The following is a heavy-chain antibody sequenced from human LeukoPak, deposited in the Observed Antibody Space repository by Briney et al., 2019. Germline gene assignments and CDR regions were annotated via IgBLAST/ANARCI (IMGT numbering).Heavy chain of an antibody. CDR3: ARGSTTVIFLGYYGMDV. CDR2: ISAYNGNT. Sequence: ASVKVSCKASGYTFTSYGISWVRQAPGQGLEWMGWISAYNGNTNYAQKLQGRVTMTTDTSTSTAYMELSSLRSEDTAVYYCARGSTTVIFLGYYGMDVWGQGTTVTVSS. D-gene: IGHD4-17*01. CDR1: GYTFTSYG. J-gene: IGHJ6*02. V-gene: IGHV1-18*01.